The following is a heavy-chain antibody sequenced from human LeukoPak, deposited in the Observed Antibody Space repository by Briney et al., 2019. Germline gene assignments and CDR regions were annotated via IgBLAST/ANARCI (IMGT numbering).Heavy chain of an antibody. CDR2: ISYDGSNK. CDR3: AKEGGYFDWSPNMDV. D-gene: IGHD3-9*01. Sequence: GGSLRLSCAASGFTFSSYAMHWVRQAPGKGLEWVAVISYDGSNKYYADSVKGRFTISRDNSKNTLYLQMNSLRAEDTAVYYCAKEGGYFDWSPNMDVWGKGTTVTVSS. J-gene: IGHJ6*03. V-gene: IGHV3-30*04. CDR1: GFTFSSYA.